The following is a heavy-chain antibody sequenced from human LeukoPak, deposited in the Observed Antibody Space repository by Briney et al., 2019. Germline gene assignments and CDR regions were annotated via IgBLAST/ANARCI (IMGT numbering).Heavy chain of an antibody. Sequence: ASVKVSCKTSGYIFTDYNIHWVRQAPGQGLEWMGWINPNSGGTEYTQKFQGRVTMTRDTSITTAYMELSRLRSDDTAVYYCARDSVLVWFGDLDYWGQGTLVTVSS. CDR1: GYIFTDYN. CDR3: ARDSVLVWFGDLDY. J-gene: IGHJ4*02. V-gene: IGHV1-2*02. D-gene: IGHD3-10*01. CDR2: INPNSGGT.